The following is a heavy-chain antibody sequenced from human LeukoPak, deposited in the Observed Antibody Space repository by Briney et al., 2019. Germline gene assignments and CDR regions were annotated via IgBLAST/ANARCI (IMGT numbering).Heavy chain of an antibody. J-gene: IGHJ4*02. CDR1: GFTFSSYG. CDR2: IWYDGSNK. D-gene: IGHD2/OR15-2a*01. Sequence: QPGRSLRLSCAASGFTFSSYGMHWVRQAPGKGLEWVAVIWYDGSNKCYADSVKGRFTISRDNSKNTLYLQMNSLRAEDTAVYYCARDGVYGVFDYWGQGTLVTVSS. V-gene: IGHV3-33*01. CDR3: ARDGVYGVFDY.